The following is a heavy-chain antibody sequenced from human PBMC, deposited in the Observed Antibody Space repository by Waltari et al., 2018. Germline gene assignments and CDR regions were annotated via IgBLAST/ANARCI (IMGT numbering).Heavy chain of an antibody. CDR3: ARMTSIAHYYYGMDV. Sequence: QVQLVQSGAEVKKPGASVKVSCKASGYNFRSYDINWVRQATGQGLEWMGWMNPNSGNTGYAQKFQGRVTMTRNTSISTAYMELSSLRSEDTAVYYCARMTSIAHYYYGMDVWGQGTTVTVSS. CDR1: GYNFRSYD. J-gene: IGHJ6*02. V-gene: IGHV1-8*01. CDR2: MNPNSGNT. D-gene: IGHD3-22*01.